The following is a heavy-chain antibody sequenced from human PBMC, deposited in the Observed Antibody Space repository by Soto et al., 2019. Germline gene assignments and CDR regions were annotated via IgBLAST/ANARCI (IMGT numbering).Heavy chain of an antibody. CDR1: GGSFSGYY. J-gene: IGHJ6*04. Sequence: SETLSLTCAVYGGSFSGYYWSWIRQPPGKGLEWIGEINHSGSTNHNPSLKSRVTISVDTSKNQFSLKLSSVTAADTAVYYCADLSRAAVWSKGTTVTVSS. V-gene: IGHV4-34*01. CDR3: ADLSRAAV. CDR2: INHSGST.